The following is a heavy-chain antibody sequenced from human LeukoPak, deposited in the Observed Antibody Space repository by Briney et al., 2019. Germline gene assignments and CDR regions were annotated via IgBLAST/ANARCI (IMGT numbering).Heavy chain of an antibody. Sequence: SETLSLTCTVSGGSISSYYWSWIRQPPGKGLEWIGYIYYTGSTNYNPSLKSRVTISVDTSKNHFSLKLTSVTAADAAVYYCARGRCGGDCYDYWGQGTLVTVSS. CDR3: ARGRCGGDCYDY. D-gene: IGHD2-21*01. CDR2: IYYTGST. J-gene: IGHJ4*02. CDR1: GGSISSYY. V-gene: IGHV4-59*01.